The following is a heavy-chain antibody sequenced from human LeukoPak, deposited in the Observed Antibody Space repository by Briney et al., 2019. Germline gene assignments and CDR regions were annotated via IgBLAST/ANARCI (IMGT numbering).Heavy chain of an antibody. Sequence: SETLSLTCTVSGGSITGYFWSWIRQPPGKGLEWIGYIYTSGSTNYNPSLKSRVAMSVDTSKNQFSLKLSSVTAADTAVYYCARGGGAVDWFDPWGQGTLVTVSS. J-gene: IGHJ5*02. CDR2: IYTSGST. D-gene: IGHD2-21*01. CDR3: ARGGGAVDWFDP. V-gene: IGHV4-4*09. CDR1: GGSITGYF.